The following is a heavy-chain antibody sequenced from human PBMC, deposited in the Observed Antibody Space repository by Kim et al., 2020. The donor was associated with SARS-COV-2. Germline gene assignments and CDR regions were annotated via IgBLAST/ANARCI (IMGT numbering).Heavy chain of an antibody. D-gene: IGHD3-22*01. CDR3: ARVRITMIVVVSTVDAFDI. J-gene: IGHJ3*02. Sequence: RVTISVDTSKNQFSLKLSSVTAADTAVYYCARVRITMIVVVSTVDAFDIWGQGTMVTVSS. V-gene: IGHV4-31*02.